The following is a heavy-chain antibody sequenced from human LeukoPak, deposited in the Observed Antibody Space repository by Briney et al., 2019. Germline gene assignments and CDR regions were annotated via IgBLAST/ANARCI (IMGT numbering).Heavy chain of an antibody. Sequence: PSETLSLTCTASGGSISSYYWSWIRQPAGKGLEWIGRIYTSGSTNYNPSLKSRVTMSVDTSKNQFSLKLSSVTAADTAVYYCARGSLLVGAWGGFDYWDQGTLVTVSS. D-gene: IGHD1-26*01. CDR3: ARGSLLVGAWGGFDY. J-gene: IGHJ4*02. CDR1: GGSISSYY. V-gene: IGHV4-4*07. CDR2: IYTSGST.